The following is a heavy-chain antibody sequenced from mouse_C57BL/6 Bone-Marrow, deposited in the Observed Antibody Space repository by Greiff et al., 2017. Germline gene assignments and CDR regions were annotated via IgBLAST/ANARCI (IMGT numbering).Heavy chain of an antibody. J-gene: IGHJ2*01. V-gene: IGHV1-69*01. CDR3: ARDDGYYDYVDY. Sequence: QVQLQQPGAELVMPGASVTLSCKASGYTFTSYWMPWVTQRPGQGLEWIGEIDPSDSSTNSNQKFKGKSTLTVDKSSSTASMQLSSLTSEDSAVYYCARDDGYYDYVDYWGQGTTLTVSS. D-gene: IGHD2-3*01. CDR2: IDPSDSST. CDR1: GYTFTSYW.